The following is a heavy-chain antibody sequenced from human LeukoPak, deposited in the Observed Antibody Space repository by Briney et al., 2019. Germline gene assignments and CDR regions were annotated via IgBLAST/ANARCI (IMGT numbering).Heavy chain of an antibody. J-gene: IGHJ3*02. CDR1: QFNFNKFG. CDR3: AKDPNGDYIGTFDI. D-gene: IGHD4-17*01. Sequence: GGSLRLSCTTSQFNFNKFGMTWVRQAPGRGLEWVSSISSNGAQYADSVQGRFAISRDNSKNTLYLQMNGLRVEDTAVYFCAKDPNGDYIGTFDIWGQGTMVTVSS. V-gene: IGHV3-23*01. CDR2: ISSNGA.